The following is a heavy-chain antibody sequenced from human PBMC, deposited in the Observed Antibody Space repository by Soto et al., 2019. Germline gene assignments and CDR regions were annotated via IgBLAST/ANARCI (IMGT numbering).Heavy chain of an antibody. Sequence: SVKVSCKASGGTFSSYAISWVRQAPGQGLEWMGGIIPIFGTANYAQKFQGRVTITADESASTAYMELSSLRSEDTAVYYCARGESCSSTSCYRPRNYYYYYGMDVWGQGTTVTVSS. CDR3: ARGESCSSTSCYRPRNYYYYYGMDV. V-gene: IGHV1-69*13. D-gene: IGHD2-2*01. J-gene: IGHJ6*02. CDR2: IIPIFGTA. CDR1: GGTFSSYA.